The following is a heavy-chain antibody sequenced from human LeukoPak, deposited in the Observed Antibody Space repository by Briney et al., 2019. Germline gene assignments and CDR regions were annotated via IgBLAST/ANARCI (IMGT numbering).Heavy chain of an antibody. D-gene: IGHD6-13*01. Sequence: SETLSLTCAVYGGSFSGYYWSWIRQPPGKGLEWIGEINHSGSTNYNPSLKSRVTISVDTSKNQISLKLSSVTAADTAVYYCARAPSWYPYNWFDPWGQGTLVTVSS. J-gene: IGHJ5*02. CDR3: ARAPSWYPYNWFDP. V-gene: IGHV4-34*01. CDR1: GGSFSGYY. CDR2: INHSGST.